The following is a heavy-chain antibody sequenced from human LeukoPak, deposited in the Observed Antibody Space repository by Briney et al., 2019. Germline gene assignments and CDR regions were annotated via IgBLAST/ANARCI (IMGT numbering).Heavy chain of an antibody. Sequence: PSETLSLTCTISGGSISSSSYYWGWIRQPPGKGLEWIGSICYSGSTYYNPSLKSRVTISVDTSKNQFSLKLSSVTAADTAVYYCARVPYSIAAAGSDYWYYGMDVWGQGTTVTVSS. V-gene: IGHV4-39*07. CDR2: ICYSGST. D-gene: IGHD6-13*01. J-gene: IGHJ6*02. CDR1: GGSISSSSYY. CDR3: ARVPYSIAAAGSDYWYYGMDV.